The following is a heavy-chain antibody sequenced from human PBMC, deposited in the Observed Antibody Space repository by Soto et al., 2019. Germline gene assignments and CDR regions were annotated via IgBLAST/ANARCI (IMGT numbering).Heavy chain of an antibody. Sequence: QVTLKESGPVLVKHTETLTLTCTVSGVSLSNARMGVSWIRQPPGKDLEWLAHIFSNDEKSYSTSLKSRLTISKYTSTSQVVLTMTNMDPVDTATYYSALTLVTAGTVGYWGKGTLVTVSS. CDR1: GVSLSNARMG. V-gene: IGHV2-26*01. CDR3: ALTLVTAGTVGY. CDR2: IFSNDEK. D-gene: IGHD6-13*01. J-gene: IGHJ4*02.